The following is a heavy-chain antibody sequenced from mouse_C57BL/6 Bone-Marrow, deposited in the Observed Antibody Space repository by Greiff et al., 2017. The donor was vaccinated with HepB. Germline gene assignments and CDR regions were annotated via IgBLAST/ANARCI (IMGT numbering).Heavy chain of an antibody. CDR3: ARRVVNYYGSSYYYAMDY. CDR1: GFTFSSYG. Sequence: DVQLVESGGDLVKPGGSLKLSCAASGFTFSSYGMSWVRQTPDKRLEWVATISSGGSYTYYPDSVKGRFTISRDNAKNNLYLQMSSLKSEDTAMYYCARRVVNYYGSSYYYAMDYWGQGTSVTVSS. V-gene: IGHV5-6*01. J-gene: IGHJ4*01. D-gene: IGHD1-1*01. CDR2: ISSGGSYT.